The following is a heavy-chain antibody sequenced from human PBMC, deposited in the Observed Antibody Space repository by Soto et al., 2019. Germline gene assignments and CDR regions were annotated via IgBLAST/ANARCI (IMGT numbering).Heavy chain of an antibody. CDR2: MSDDGSKK. CDR3: AKELRETGGYYFDC. Sequence: QVQLVESGGGVVQPGRSLRLSCAASGFSFSKYGMHWVRQAPGKGLEWVAEMSDDGSKKYYGDSVKGRFTISRDNSKNTLYLLMDSLRPEVTAMYYCAKELRETGGYYFDCWGQGTLVTVSS. J-gene: IGHJ4*02. CDR1: GFSFSKYG. V-gene: IGHV3-30*18. D-gene: IGHD3-16*01.